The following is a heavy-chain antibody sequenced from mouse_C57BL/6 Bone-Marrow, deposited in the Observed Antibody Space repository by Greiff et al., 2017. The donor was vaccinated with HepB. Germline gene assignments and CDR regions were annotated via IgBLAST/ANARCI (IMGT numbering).Heavy chain of an antibody. CDR1: GYTFTSYW. Sequence: VKLQQPGAELVRPGSSVKLSCKASGYTFTSYWMHWVKQRPIQGLEWIGNIDPSDSETHYNQKFKDKATLTVDKSSSTAYMQLSSLTSEDSAVYYCARGDGPYGNYAWFAYWGQGTLVTVSA. CDR3: ARGDGPYGNYAWFAY. J-gene: IGHJ3*01. V-gene: IGHV1-52*01. D-gene: IGHD2-1*01. CDR2: IDPSDSET.